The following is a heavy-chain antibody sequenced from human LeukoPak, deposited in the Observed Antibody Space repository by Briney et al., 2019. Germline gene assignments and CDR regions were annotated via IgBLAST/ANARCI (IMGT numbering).Heavy chain of an antibody. Sequence: ASVKVSCKVFGYTFNSYGISCVRQAPGQGREWMGWISAYNGNTNYAQKLQGRVTVTTDTSTSTAYMELRSLRSDDTAVYYCARMERYYDILTGAMDVWGKGTTVTVSS. CDR2: ISAYNGNT. CDR1: GYTFNSYG. J-gene: IGHJ6*04. D-gene: IGHD3-9*01. CDR3: ARMERYYDILTGAMDV. V-gene: IGHV1-18*04.